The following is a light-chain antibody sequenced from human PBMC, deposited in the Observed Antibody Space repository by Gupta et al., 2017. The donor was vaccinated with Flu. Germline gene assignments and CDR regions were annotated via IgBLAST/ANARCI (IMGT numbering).Light chain of an antibody. V-gene: IGKV4-1*01. CDR1: QSVLYSSNNKNY. CDR2: WAS. J-gene: IGKJ3*01. Sequence: IVLTQTPDSRAVSLGERATINCKSSQSVLYSSNNKNYLAWYQQNPVQPPKLLIYWASTRESGVPDRFSGSGSGTDFTLTISSLQAEDVAVYYCQQYYSTPRFGPGTKVDIK. CDR3: QQYYSTPR.